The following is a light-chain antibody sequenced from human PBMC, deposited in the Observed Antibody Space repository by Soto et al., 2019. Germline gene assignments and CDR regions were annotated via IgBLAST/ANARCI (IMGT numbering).Light chain of an antibody. V-gene: IGKV3-20*01. CDR3: QQYGTSPLIT. CDR2: GAS. J-gene: IGKJ5*01. Sequence: EIVLTQSPGTLSLSPGERATLSCRASQSVSSSYLAWYQQKPGQAPRLLIYGASSRATGIPDRISGSGSGTDFTRTISRLEPEDFAVYYCQQYGTSPLITFGQGTRLEIK. CDR1: QSVSSSY.